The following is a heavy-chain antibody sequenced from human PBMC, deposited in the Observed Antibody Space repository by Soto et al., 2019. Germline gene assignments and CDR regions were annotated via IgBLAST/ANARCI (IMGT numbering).Heavy chain of an antibody. CDR1: GGSISGSY. CDR3: TKYRRTDADGYSLDY. V-gene: IGHV4-59*01. Sequence: QVQLQESGPGLVKPSETLSLTCSVSGGSISGSYWSWIRQTPGKVLEWVGYIHYSGSTNYNPSLKSRVTMSVDSAKNQFSLQLSSVTAADTAVYFCTKYRRTDADGYSLDYWGQGALVTVSS. J-gene: IGHJ4*02. D-gene: IGHD2-2*03. CDR2: IHYSGST.